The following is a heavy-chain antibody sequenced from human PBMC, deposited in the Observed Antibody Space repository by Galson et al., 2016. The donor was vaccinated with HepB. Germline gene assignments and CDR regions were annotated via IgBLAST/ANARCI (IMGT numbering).Heavy chain of an antibody. D-gene: IGHD4-23*01. CDR3: AVRSTVVNQISFDQ. CDR1: GGSFRSSIYY. Sequence: SETLSLTCTVSGGSFRSSIYYWAWIRQPPGKGPEWIGGIYYSGSTYYNPSLQSRVTTSVDTSKRQFSLNLNSVTAADTAVYYCAVRSTVVNQISFDQWGQGTLVVVSS. CDR2: IYYSGST. J-gene: IGHJ4*02. V-gene: IGHV4-39*01.